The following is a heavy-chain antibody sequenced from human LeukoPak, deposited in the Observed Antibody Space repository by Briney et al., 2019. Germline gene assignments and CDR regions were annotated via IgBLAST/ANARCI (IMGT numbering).Heavy chain of an antibody. CDR2: INTGNGNT. CDR3: ARAPGSGSYSAFDY. Sequence: ASVKVSCKASGYTFTTYAMHWVRQAPGQRLEWMGWINTGNGNTKYSQRFQGRVTITRDASASTAYMDLSSLRSEDTAVYYCARAPGSGSYSAFDYWGHGTLVTVSS. V-gene: IGHV1-3*04. J-gene: IGHJ4*01. D-gene: IGHD1-26*01. CDR1: GYTFTTYA.